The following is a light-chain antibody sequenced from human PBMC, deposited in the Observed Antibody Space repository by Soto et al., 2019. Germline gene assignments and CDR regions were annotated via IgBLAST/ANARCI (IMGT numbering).Light chain of an antibody. Sequence: SALTQPASVSGSPGQSITISCTGPSSDVGGYSYVSWYQQHPGKTPKLMIYEVSNRPSGVSHRFSGSKSGNTASLTISGLQTEDEADYYCSSFSSITREVFGGGPKLTVL. CDR2: EVS. J-gene: IGLJ2*01. CDR1: SSDVGGYSY. CDR3: SSFSSITREV. V-gene: IGLV2-14*01.